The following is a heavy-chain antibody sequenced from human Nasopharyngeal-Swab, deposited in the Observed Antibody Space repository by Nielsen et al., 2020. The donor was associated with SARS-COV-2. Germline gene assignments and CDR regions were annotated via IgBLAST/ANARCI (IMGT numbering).Heavy chain of an antibody. CDR2: VNQDGSRR. CDR1: GVIFSKYW. Sequence: GGSLRLSCVASGVIFSKYWMHWVRQAPGKGLVWVSRVNQDGSRRDYADSVRGRFTISRDNAKNTLYLQMNSLRVEDTALYYCVKHQGSSSDQWGQGTLVTVSS. J-gene: IGHJ4*02. CDR3: VKHQGSSSDQ. V-gene: IGHV3-74*01.